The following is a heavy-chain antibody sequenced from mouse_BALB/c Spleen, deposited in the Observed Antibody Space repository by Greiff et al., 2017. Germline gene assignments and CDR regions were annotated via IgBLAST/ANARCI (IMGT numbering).Heavy chain of an antibody. CDR3: ATYRSPYFDY. Sequence: VQLQQPGAELVKPGASVKLSCKASGYTFTSYWMHWVKQRPGQGLEWIGEINPSNGRTNYNEKFKSKATLTVDKSSSTAYMQLSSLTSEDSAVYYCATYRSPYFDYWGQGTTLTVSS. J-gene: IGHJ2*01. CDR2: INPSNGRT. CDR1: GYTFTSYW. D-gene: IGHD2-14*01. V-gene: IGHV1S81*02.